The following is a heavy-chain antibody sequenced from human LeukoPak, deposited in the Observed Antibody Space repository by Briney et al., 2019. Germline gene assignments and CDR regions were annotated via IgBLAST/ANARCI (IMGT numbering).Heavy chain of an antibody. V-gene: IGHV4-59*01. D-gene: IGHD3-3*01. CDR2: IYYSGST. CDR3: ARAILPVGYDFWSGYFAAALGYVDY. CDR1: GGSISSYY. J-gene: IGHJ4*02. Sequence: KPSETLSLTCTVSGGSISSYYWSWIRQPPGKGLEWIGYIYYSGSTNYNPSLKSRVTISVDTSKNQFSLKLSSVTAADTAVYYCARAILPVGYDFWSGYFAAALGYVDYWGQGTLVTVSS.